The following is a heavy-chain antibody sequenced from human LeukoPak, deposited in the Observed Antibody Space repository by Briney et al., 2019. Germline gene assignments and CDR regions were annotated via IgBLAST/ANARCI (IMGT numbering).Heavy chain of an antibody. Sequence: PSETLSLTCTVSGDSISSSTYHWGWIRQPPGKGLEWIGSIYYSGSTYYNPSLKSRVTISLDTYKNQFSLKLSSVTAADTAVYYCARRVYGSGSPFDYWGQGTLVTVSS. D-gene: IGHD3-10*01. CDR2: IYYSGST. CDR1: GDSISSSTYH. V-gene: IGHV4-39*01. CDR3: ARRVYGSGSPFDY. J-gene: IGHJ4*02.